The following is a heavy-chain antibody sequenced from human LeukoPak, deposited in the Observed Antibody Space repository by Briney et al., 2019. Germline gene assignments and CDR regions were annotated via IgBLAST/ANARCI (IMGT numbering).Heavy chain of an antibody. Sequence: GRSLRLSCAASGFTFSSYAMHWVRQAPGKGLEWVAVISYDGSNKYYADSVKGRFTISRDNSKNTLCLQMNSLRAEDTAVYYCARAPGALDFDYWGQGTLVTVSS. J-gene: IGHJ4*02. CDR2: ISYDGSNK. V-gene: IGHV3-30-3*01. CDR1: GFTFSSYA. CDR3: ARAPGALDFDY. D-gene: IGHD1-26*01.